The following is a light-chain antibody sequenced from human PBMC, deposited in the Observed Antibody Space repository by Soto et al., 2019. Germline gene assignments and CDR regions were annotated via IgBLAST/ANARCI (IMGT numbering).Light chain of an antibody. J-gene: IGLJ3*02. Sequence: QSVLTQPASVSGSPGQSITISCTGTSSDVGGYNYVSWYQQHPGKAPKLMIYDVSNRPSGVSNRFSGSMSGNTASLTISGLQAEDEADYYCSSYTSSSTLVFGGGTQLTVL. V-gene: IGLV2-14*01. CDR2: DVS. CDR1: SSDVGGYNY. CDR3: SSYTSSSTLV.